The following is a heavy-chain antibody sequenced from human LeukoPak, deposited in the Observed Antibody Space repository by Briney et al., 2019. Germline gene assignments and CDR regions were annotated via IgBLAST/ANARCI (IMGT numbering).Heavy chain of an antibody. CDR3: ARAPFYGSNSRGAFEI. CDR2: ISYSGST. D-gene: IGHD4-23*01. CDR1: GGSISSYY. Sequence: PSETLSLTCTVSGGSISSYYWSRMRQPPGKGLEWIGYISYSGSTYSNPSLKSRLTISLDTSKNYFSLKLSSVTAADTAVYYCARAPFYGSNSRGAFEIWGQGTMVTVSS. J-gene: IGHJ3*02. V-gene: IGHV4-59*01.